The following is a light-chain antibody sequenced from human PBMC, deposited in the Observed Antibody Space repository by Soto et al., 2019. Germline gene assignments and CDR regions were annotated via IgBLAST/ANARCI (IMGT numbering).Light chain of an antibody. CDR3: TSWTTSTTMI. J-gene: IGLJ2*01. CDR1: SSDIGAYNF. CDR2: DVN. Sequence: QSVLTQPASVSGSPGQSITISCTGTSSDIGAYNFVSWYQQHPGKAPKLMLYDVNIRPSGVSTRFSGSKSGNTASLTISGLQAEDEDDYYCTSWTTSTTMIFGGGTKLTVL. V-gene: IGLV2-14*03.